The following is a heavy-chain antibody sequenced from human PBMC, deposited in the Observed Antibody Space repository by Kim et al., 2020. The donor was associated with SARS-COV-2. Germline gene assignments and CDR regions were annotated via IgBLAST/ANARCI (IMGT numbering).Heavy chain of an antibody. CDR3: ARDPDSSSSDDAFDI. V-gene: IGHV1-18*01. J-gene: IGHJ3*02. CDR1: GYTFTSYG. Sequence: ASVKVSCKASGYTFTSYGISWVRQAPGQGLEWMGWISAYNGNTNYAQKLQGRVTMTTDTSTSTAYMELRSLRSDDTAVYYCARDPDSSSSDDAFDIWGQGTMVTVSS. D-gene: IGHD6-6*01. CDR2: ISAYNGNT.